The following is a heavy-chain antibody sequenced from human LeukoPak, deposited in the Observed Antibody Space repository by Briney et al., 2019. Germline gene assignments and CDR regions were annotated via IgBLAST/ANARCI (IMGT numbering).Heavy chain of an antibody. V-gene: IGHV3-48*04. CDR3: ARDKGRVPAANDY. CDR1: GFTFSSYS. Sequence: GGSLRLSCAASGFTFSSYSMNWVRQAPGKGLEWVSYISSSSSTIYYADSVKGRFTISRDNAKNSLYLQMNSLRAEDTAVYYCARDKGRVPAANDYWGQGTLVTVSS. D-gene: IGHD2-2*01. J-gene: IGHJ4*02. CDR2: ISSSSSTI.